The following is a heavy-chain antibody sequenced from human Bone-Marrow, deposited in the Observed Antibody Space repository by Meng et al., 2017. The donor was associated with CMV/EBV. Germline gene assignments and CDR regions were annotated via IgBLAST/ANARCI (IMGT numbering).Heavy chain of an antibody. D-gene: IGHD1-26*01. Sequence: GGSLRLSCAASGFTFSNAWMNWVRQAPGKGLEWVGRIKSKADGGTTDYAAPVRGRFTISRDNAKNSLYLQMNSLRAEDTAVYYCARDRWELLQPFDYWGQGTLVTVSS. J-gene: IGHJ4*02. V-gene: IGHV3-15*01. CDR3: ARDRWELLQPFDY. CDR2: IKSKADGGTT. CDR1: GFTFSNAW.